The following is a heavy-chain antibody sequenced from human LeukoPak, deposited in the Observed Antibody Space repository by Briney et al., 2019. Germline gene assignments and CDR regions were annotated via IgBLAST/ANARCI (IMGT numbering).Heavy chain of an antibody. CDR2: IYYSGST. CDR3: ARAGYSSSWDYYYYYGMDV. D-gene: IGHD6-13*01. J-gene: IGHJ6*02. V-gene: IGHV4-59*01. CDR1: GGSISSYY. Sequence: SETLSLTCTVSGGSISSYYWSWIRQPPGKGLEWIGYIYYSGSTNYNPSLKSRVTISVDTSKNQFSLKLSSVAAADTAVYYCARAGYSSSWDYYYYYGMDVWGQGTTVTVFS.